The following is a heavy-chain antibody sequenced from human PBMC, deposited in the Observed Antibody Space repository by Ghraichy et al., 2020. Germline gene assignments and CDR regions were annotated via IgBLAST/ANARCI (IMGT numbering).Heavy chain of an antibody. J-gene: IGHJ3*02. V-gene: IGHV3-48*02. CDR2: ISSSGYTI. D-gene: IGHD1-26*01. CDR1: EFSFSTKN. CDR3: ARGGIVRNDAFDI. Sequence: LSLTCAASEFSFSTKNMNWVRQAPGKGLEWVLYISSSGYTIYYADSVKGRFTISRDNAENSLYLQMNSLRDEDTAVYYCARGGIVRNDAFDIWGQGTMVTVSA.